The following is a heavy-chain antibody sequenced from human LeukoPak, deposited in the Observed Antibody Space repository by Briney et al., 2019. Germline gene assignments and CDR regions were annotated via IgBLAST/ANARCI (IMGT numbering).Heavy chain of an antibody. CDR1: GGSISSSSYY. CDR3: AREGGPYRPLDY. V-gene: IGHV4-39*02. CDR2: IYYSGST. J-gene: IGHJ4*02. Sequence: SETLSLTCTVSGGSISSSSYYWGWLPQPPGKGLEWIGSIYYSGSTYYNPSLKSRVTISLDTSKNQFSLKLSSVTAADTAVYYCAREGGPYRPLDYSGQGTLVTVSS.